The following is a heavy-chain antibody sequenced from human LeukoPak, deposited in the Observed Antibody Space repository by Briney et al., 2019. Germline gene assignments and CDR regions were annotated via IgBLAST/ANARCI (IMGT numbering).Heavy chain of an antibody. Sequence: GGSLRLSCAASGFTLSSYEMNWVRQAPGKGLEWVSFISSSGSTKYYADSVKGRSTISRDNAENSLYLQMNSLRAEDTAVCYCARRYCSSTSCTLDYWGQGTLVTVSS. CDR1: GFTLSSYE. CDR2: ISSSGSTK. V-gene: IGHV3-48*03. J-gene: IGHJ4*02. CDR3: ARRYCSSTSCTLDY. D-gene: IGHD2-2*01.